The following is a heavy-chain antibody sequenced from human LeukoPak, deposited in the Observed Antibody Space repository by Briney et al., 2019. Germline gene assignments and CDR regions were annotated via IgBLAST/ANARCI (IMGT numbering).Heavy chain of an antibody. D-gene: IGHD3-10*01. V-gene: IGHV3-11*04. Sequence: PGGSLRLSCAASGFTFGDYYMSWIRQAPGKGLEWVSYISSSGSTIYYADSVKGRFTISRDNAKNSLYLQMNSLRAEDTAVYYCARAKTSMVRGEDYYYNYMDVWGKGTTVTVSS. J-gene: IGHJ6*03. CDR2: ISSSGSTI. CDR1: GFTFGDYY. CDR3: ARAKTSMVRGEDYYYNYMDV.